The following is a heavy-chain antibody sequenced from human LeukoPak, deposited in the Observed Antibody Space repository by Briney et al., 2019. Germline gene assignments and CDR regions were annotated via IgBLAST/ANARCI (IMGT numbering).Heavy chain of an antibody. CDR1: GFTFSSYA. V-gene: IGHV3-23*01. Sequence: PGGSLRLSCAASGFTFSSYAMSWVRQAPGKGLEWVSAISGSGGSTYYADSVKGRFTISRDNSKNTLYLQMNSLRAEDTAVYYCARVAVAGNYYYYGMDVWGQGTTVTVSS. J-gene: IGHJ6*02. D-gene: IGHD6-13*01. CDR2: ISGSGGST. CDR3: ARVAVAGNYYYYGMDV.